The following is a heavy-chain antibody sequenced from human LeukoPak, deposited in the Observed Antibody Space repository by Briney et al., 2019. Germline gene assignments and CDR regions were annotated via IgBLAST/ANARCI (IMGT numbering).Heavy chain of an antibody. CDR1: GGSISGDY. V-gene: IGHV4-59*01. D-gene: IGHD6-19*01. J-gene: IGHJ4*02. CDR2: ISYSATT. CDR3: ATGHSSGWFDY. Sequence: SETLSLTCTVPGGSISGDYWSWIRQPPGKGLEWIGYISYSATTNYNPSLKSRVNFSIDTSKNQFSLKLTSVSAADTAVYFCATGHSSGWFDYWGQGTLVSVSS.